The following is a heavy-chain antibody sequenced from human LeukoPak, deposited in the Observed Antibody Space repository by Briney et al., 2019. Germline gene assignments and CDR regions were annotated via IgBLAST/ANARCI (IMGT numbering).Heavy chain of an antibody. CDR2: INSDGSST. J-gene: IGHJ4*02. CDR1: GFTFSNYW. D-gene: IGHD4-17*01. CDR3: AKGGATVIDY. Sequence: GGSLRLSCAASGFTFSNYWMHWVRQAPGKGLVWVSGINSDGSSTTSADSVKGRFTISRDNAKNTLYLQMNSLRAEDTAVYYCAKGGATVIDYWGQGTLVTVSS. V-gene: IGHV3-74*01.